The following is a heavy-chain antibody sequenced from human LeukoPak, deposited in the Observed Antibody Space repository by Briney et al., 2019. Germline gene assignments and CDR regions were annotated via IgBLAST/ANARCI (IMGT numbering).Heavy chain of an antibody. CDR2: IIPVFGPT. V-gene: IGHV1-69*13. CDR3: VRGSQLRFLEWLPEFLPH. CDR1: GYTFSNYG. D-gene: IGHD3-3*01. Sequence: SVKVSCKTSGYTFSNYGVSWVRLAPGHGLEWMGGIIPVFGPTNYAQKFQDRVTITADESTSTAYMELTSLRSEDTAVYYCVRGSQLRFLEWLPEFLPHWGQATLLTVSS. J-gene: IGHJ1*01.